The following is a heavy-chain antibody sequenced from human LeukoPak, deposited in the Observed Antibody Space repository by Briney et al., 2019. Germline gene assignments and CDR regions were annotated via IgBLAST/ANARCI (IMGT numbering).Heavy chain of an antibody. D-gene: IGHD3-22*01. Sequence: GASVKVSCKASGYTFTSYGINWVRQAPGQGPEWMGWISAYNGNTNYAQKLQGRVTMTTDTSTSTAYMELRSLRSDDTAVYYCARGSYYYDSSGSHAYFDHWGQGTLVTVSS. J-gene: IGHJ4*02. CDR2: ISAYNGNT. CDR3: ARGSYYYDSSGSHAYFDH. CDR1: GYTFTSYG. V-gene: IGHV1-18*01.